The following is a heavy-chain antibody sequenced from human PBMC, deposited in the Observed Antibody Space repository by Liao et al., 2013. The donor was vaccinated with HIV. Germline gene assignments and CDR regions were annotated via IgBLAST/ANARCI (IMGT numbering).Heavy chain of an antibody. CDR1: GGSIGSSSYY. V-gene: IGHV4-39*07. J-gene: IGHJ3*02. CDR2: VSYNGYT. CDR3: AREDLPRQEKAFDI. Sequence: QVQLQESGPGLVKPSQTLSLTCTVSGGSIGSSSYYWGWIRQPPGKGLEWIGTVSYNGYTWHNPSLKSRVSISTDVSKNQFSLKLTSVTAADTAVYYCAREDLPRQEKAFDIWGQGTQVTVSS. D-gene: IGHD5-24*01.